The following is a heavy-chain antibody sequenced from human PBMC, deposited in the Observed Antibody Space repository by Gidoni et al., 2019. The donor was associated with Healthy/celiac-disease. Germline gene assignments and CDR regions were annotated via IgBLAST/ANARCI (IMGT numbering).Heavy chain of an antibody. V-gene: IGHV3-43*01. J-gene: IGHJ4*02. Sequence: EVQLVESGGVVVQPGGSLRLSCAASGFTFDDYTMHWVRQAPGKGLELVSLISWDGGSTYYADSVKGRFTISRDNSKNSLYLQMNSLRTEDTALYYCARGVTYGDYGAMKDFDYWGQGTLVTVSS. CDR3: ARGVTYGDYGAMKDFDY. D-gene: IGHD4-17*01. CDR2: ISWDGGST. CDR1: GFTFDDYT.